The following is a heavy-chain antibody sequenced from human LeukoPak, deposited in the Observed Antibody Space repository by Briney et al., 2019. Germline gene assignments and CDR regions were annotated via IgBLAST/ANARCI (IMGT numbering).Heavy chain of an antibody. CDR3: AREPNSGWPYYYYGMDV. V-gene: IGHV3-33*01. CDR2: IWYDGSNK. CDR1: GFTFSNYG. J-gene: IGHJ6*02. D-gene: IGHD6-19*01. Sequence: GRSLRLSCAASGFTFSNYGMHWVRQAPGKGLEWVAVIWYDGSNKYYADSVKGRFTTSGDNSKNTLYLQMNSLRAEDTAVYYCAREPNSGWPYYYYGMDVWGQGTTVTVSS.